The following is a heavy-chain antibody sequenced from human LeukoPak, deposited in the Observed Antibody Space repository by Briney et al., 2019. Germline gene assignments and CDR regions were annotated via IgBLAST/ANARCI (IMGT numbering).Heavy chain of an antibody. CDR3: AAYIAARPFDY. CDR1: GGTFSSYT. D-gene: IGHD6-6*01. Sequence: ASVKVSCKASGGTFSSYTISWVLQAPGQGLEWMGRIIPILGIANYAQKFQDRVTITADKSTSTAYMELSSLRSEDTAVYYCAAYIAARPFDYWGQGTLVTVSS. J-gene: IGHJ4*02. V-gene: IGHV1-69*02. CDR2: IIPILGIA.